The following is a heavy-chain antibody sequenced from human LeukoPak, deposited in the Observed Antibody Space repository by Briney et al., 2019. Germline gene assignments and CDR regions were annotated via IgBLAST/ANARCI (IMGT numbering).Heavy chain of an antibody. J-gene: IGHJ3*02. V-gene: IGHV3-48*03. D-gene: IGHD6-13*01. Sequence: GGSLRLSCAASGFTFSSYEMNWVRQAPGKGLEWVSYISGSGSTIYYADSVKGRFTISRDNAKNSLYLQMNSLRAEDTAVYYCARPYSSSWYGGAFDIWGQGTMVTVSS. CDR1: GFTFSSYE. CDR3: ARPYSSSWYGGAFDI. CDR2: ISGSGSTI.